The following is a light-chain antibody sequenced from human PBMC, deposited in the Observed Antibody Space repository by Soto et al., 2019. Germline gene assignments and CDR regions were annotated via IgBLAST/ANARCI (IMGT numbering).Light chain of an antibody. CDR1: QSVSSN. Sequence: EIVLTQTPATLSLSPGERATLYCRASQSVSSNLAWYQQKPGQAPRLLIYDAFNMATGIPARFSGSGSGTDFTLTISSLEPEDFAVYYCQQRRNWPRTFGQGTKVEI. V-gene: IGKV3-11*01. J-gene: IGKJ1*01. CDR3: QQRRNWPRT. CDR2: DAF.